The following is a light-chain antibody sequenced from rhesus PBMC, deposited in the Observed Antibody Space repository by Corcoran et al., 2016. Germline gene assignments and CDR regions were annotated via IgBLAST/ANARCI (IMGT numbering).Light chain of an antibody. J-gene: IGKJ1*01. CDR2: KAS. V-gene: IGKV1-22*01. CDR3: LQYKTSPPT. Sequence: DIQMTQSPSSLSASVGDTVTITCRASQSISNWLDWYQQKPGKAPKLLIYKASSWQSGVPSRFSGSGSGKDFTLTSSSLQPEDCATYYWLQYKTSPPTFGQGTKVEIK. CDR1: QSISNW.